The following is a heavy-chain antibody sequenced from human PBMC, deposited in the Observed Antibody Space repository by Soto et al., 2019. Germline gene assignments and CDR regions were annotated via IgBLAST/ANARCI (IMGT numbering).Heavy chain of an antibody. CDR2: INPNSGGT. CDR1: GGTFSSYA. Sequence: ASVKVSCKASGGTFSSYAISWVRQAPGQGLEWMGWINPNSGGTNYAQKFQGWVTMTRDTSISTAYMELSRLRSDDTAVYYCASSTAANKPPYYYYGMDVWGQGTTVTVSS. CDR3: ASSTAANKPPYYYYGMDV. D-gene: IGHD2-2*01. J-gene: IGHJ6*02. V-gene: IGHV1-2*04.